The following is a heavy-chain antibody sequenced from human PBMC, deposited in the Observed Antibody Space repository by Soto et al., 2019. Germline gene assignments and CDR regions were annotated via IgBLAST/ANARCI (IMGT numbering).Heavy chain of an antibody. CDR2: IYYSGST. CDR3: ARQAVAEGLGPGVFDS. J-gene: IGHJ4*02. Sequence: SETLSLTCTVSGGSISSSSYYWGWIRQPPGKGLEWIGSIYYSGSTYYNPSLKSRVTISVDTSKNQFSLKLSSVTAADTAVYYCARQAVAEGLGPGVFDSWGQGTLVNVSS. CDR1: GGSISSSSYY. V-gene: IGHV4-39*01. D-gene: IGHD6-19*01.